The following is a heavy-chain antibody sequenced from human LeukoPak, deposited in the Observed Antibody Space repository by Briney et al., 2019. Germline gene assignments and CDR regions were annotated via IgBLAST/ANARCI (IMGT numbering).Heavy chain of an antibody. CDR2: IYGDDDK. CDR3: VHREVGTVGFFFDY. V-gene: IGHV2-5*08. J-gene: IGHJ4*02. Sequence: TLSLTCTVSGGSISNYYLTWIRQPPRKALEWLALIYGDDDKEYSPSLKSRLTITKDTSKSQVVLTMTNMDPEDTATYYCVHREVGTVGFFFDYWGQGTLVTVSS. D-gene: IGHD3-10*01. CDR1: GGSISNYYLT.